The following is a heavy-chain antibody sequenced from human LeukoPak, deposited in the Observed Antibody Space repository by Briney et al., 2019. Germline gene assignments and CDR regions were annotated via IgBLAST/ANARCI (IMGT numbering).Heavy chain of an antibody. J-gene: IGHJ4*02. V-gene: IGHV3-74*01. CDR1: GFTFSNYW. D-gene: IGHD3-16*02. Sequence: GGSLRLSCVASGFTFSNYWMNWVRQAPGKGLVWVSRIKYDGSVTTYADSVKGRFTISRDNAKNTLYLQMDSLRAEDTAVYYCATYRAWAVEEDIADDYWGQGILVTVSS. CDR2: IKYDGSVT. CDR3: ATYRAWAVEEDIADDY.